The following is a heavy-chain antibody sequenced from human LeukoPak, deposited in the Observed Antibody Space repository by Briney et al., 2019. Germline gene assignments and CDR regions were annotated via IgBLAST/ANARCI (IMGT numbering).Heavy chain of an antibody. CDR3: ARDQDYYGSGSYGPDY. Sequence: SETLSLTCNVSGDSVSSYYWNWIRQPPGKGLEWIAYIHYSGSTNYNPSLRSRVTISVDTSKNQFSLKLSSVTAADTAVYYCARDQDYYGSGSYGPDYWGQGTLVTVSS. D-gene: IGHD3-10*01. CDR2: IHYSGST. V-gene: IGHV4-59*02. CDR1: GDSVSSYY. J-gene: IGHJ4*02.